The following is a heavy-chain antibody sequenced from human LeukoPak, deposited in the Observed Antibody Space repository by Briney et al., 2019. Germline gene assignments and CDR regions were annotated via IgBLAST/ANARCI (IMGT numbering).Heavy chain of an antibody. D-gene: IGHD3-16*01. CDR3: ARVDFGVTQLFDY. CDR1: GYTFTSYG. Sequence: EASVKVSCKASGYTFTSYGISWVRQAPGQGLEWMGWISAYNGNTNYVQKLQGRITMTTDTSTNTAYMELRSLRSDDTAVYYCARVDFGVTQLFDYWGRGTLVTVSS. J-gene: IGHJ4*02. V-gene: IGHV1-18*01. CDR2: ISAYNGNT.